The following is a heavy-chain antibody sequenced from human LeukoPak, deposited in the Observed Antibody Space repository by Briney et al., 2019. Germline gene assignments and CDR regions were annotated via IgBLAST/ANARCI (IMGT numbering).Heavy chain of an antibody. CDR3: AKDRSEYSSSYDDY. J-gene: IGHJ4*02. V-gene: IGHV3-23*01. D-gene: IGHD6-6*01. CDR1: GFTFSSYA. CDR2: IHDSGATT. Sequence: SGGSLRLSCAASGFTFSSYAMNWVRQAPGKGLEWLSGIHDSGATTNYADSVRGRFTISRDNSKNTLYLQMNSLRAEDTAVYYCAKDRSEYSSSYDDYWGQGTLVTVSS.